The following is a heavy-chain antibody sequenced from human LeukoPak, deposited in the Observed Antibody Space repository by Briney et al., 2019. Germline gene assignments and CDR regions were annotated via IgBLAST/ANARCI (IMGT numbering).Heavy chain of an antibody. J-gene: IGHJ4*02. CDR1: GYTFTGYY. D-gene: IGHD6-19*01. CDR2: SNPNSGGT. V-gene: IGHV1-2*02. CDR3: VRESDSSGCSDY. Sequence: ASVKLSCKASGYTFTGYYMHWVRQAPGQGLEWMGWSNPNSGGTNYAQKFQGRVTMTRDTSISKAYMELSRLRSDDTAVYYCVRESDSSGCSDYWGQGTLVPVSS.